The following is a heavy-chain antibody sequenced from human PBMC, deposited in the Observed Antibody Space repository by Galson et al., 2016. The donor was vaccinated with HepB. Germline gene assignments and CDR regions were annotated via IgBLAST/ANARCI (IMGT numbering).Heavy chain of an antibody. J-gene: IGHJ6*02. Sequence: SLRLSCAASGFTFSSYAIHWVRQAPGKGLEWVALISYDGRNKYYADSVKGRFTISRDNSKNTLYLQMNSLRTEDTAVYYCARDLKRISIFGVVSRHHYYCGLDVWGQGTTVTVSS. CDR1: GFTFSSYA. D-gene: IGHD3-3*01. CDR3: ARDLKRISIFGVVSRHHYYCGLDV. V-gene: IGHV3-30*04. CDR2: ISYDGRNK.